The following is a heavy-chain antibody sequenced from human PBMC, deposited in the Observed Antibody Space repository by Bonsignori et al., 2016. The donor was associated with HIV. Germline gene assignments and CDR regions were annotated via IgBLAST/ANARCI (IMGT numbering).Heavy chain of an antibody. CDR3: ARTRPNWDDAFDV. Sequence: WIRQPPGKALEWLARIDWNDDKFYSTSLQTRLTISRGTSKDQVVLTLIDMDPVDTATYFCARTRPNWDDAFDVWGQGDSGHRLL. J-gene: IGHJ3*01. D-gene: IGHD7-27*01. V-gene: IGHV2-70*04. CDR2: IDWNDDK.